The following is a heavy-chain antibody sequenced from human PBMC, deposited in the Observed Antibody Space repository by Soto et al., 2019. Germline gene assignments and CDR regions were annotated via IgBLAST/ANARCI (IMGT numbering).Heavy chain of an antibody. Sequence: QVQLVQSGAEVKKPGASVVVSCKASGYTFSSYDINWVRRAAGQGLEWMGWMNPNNGNIGYAQRFQGRVTMTRSTSISTAYMELSSLRSEDTAVYYCARGAVAGSTYYGMDVWGQGTAVIVSS. J-gene: IGHJ6*02. CDR3: ARGAVAGSTYYGMDV. V-gene: IGHV1-8*01. CDR2: MNPNNGNI. D-gene: IGHD6-19*01. CDR1: GYTFSSYD.